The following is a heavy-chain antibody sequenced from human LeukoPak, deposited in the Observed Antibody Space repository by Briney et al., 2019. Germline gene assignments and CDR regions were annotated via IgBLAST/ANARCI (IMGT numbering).Heavy chain of an antibody. CDR1: GYSISSGYY. V-gene: IGHV4-38-2*02. Sequence: SETLSLTCTVSGYSISSGYYWGWIRPPPGKGLEWIGSIYHSGSTYYNPSLKSRVAISVDTSKNHFSLNMNSVTAADTAVYYCARRWNARLYNWFDPWGQGTLVTVSS. CDR2: IYHSGST. J-gene: IGHJ5*02. CDR3: ARRWNARLYNWFDP. D-gene: IGHD1-1*01.